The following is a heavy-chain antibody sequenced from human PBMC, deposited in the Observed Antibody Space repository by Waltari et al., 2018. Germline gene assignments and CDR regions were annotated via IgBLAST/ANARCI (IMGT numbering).Heavy chain of an antibody. D-gene: IGHD3-3*01. Sequence: QVQLVQSGAEVKKPGSSAKVSCKASGGTFSSYATSWVRKAPGQGLEWMGGIIPIFGTANHAQKFQGRVTITADESTSTAYMELSSLRSEDTAVYYCARQATIFPGAYFDYWGQGTLVTVSS. CDR2: IIPIFGTA. V-gene: IGHV1-69*13. CDR3: ARQATIFPGAYFDY. J-gene: IGHJ4*02. CDR1: GGTFSSYA.